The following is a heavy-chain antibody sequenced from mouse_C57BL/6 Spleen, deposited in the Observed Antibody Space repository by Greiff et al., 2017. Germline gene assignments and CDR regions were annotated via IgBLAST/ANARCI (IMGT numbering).Heavy chain of an antibody. V-gene: IGHV5-9-1*02. CDR2: ISSGGDYI. CDR1: GFTFSSYA. J-gene: IGHJ2*01. CDR3: TTGPCDY. Sequence: EVKLVESGEGLVKPGGSLKLSCAASGFTFSSYAMSWVRQTPEKRLEWVAYISSGGDYIYYADTVKGRFTISRDNARNTLYLQMSRLKAEDTAMYYCTTGPCDYWGQGTTLTVSS.